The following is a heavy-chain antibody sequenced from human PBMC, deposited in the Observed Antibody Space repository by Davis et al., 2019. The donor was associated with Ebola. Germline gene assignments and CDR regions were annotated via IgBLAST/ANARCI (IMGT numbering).Heavy chain of an antibody. Sequence: SVKVSCKASGGTFSSYAISWVRQAPGQGLEWMGGIIPIFGTANYAQKFQGRVTITADESTSTAYMELSSLRSEDTAVYYCAKDLTYGGNSYWGQGTLVTVSS. D-gene: IGHD4-23*01. V-gene: IGHV1-69*13. CDR3: AKDLTYGGNSY. CDR1: GGTFSSYA. CDR2: IIPIFGTA. J-gene: IGHJ4*02.